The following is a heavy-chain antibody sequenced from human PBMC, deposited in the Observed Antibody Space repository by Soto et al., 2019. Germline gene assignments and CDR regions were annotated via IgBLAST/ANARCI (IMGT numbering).Heavy chain of an antibody. CDR3: ASQGTAAANDAFDI. J-gene: IGHJ3*02. CDR1: GFTFSSYW. CDR2: INSDGSST. D-gene: IGHD6-13*01. Sequence: GGSLRLSCAASGFTFSSYWMHWVRQAPGKGLVWVSRINSDGSSTSYADSVKGRFTISRDNAKNTLYLQMNSLRAEDTAVYYCASQGTAAANDAFDIWGQGTMVTVSS. V-gene: IGHV3-74*01.